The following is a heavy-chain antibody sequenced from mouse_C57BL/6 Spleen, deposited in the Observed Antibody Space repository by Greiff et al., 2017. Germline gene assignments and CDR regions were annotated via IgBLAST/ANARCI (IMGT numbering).Heavy chain of an antibody. J-gene: IGHJ3*01. Sequence: DVKVEESGGGLVQPGGSLKLSCAASGFTFSDYYMYWVRQTPEKRLEWVAYISNGGGSTYYPDTVKGRFTISRDNAKNTLYLQMSRLKSEDTAMYYCASPLPYYGSSYPFAYWGQGTLVTVSA. V-gene: IGHV5-12*01. CDR2: ISNGGGST. CDR1: GFTFSDYY. D-gene: IGHD1-1*01. CDR3: ASPLPYYGSSYPFAY.